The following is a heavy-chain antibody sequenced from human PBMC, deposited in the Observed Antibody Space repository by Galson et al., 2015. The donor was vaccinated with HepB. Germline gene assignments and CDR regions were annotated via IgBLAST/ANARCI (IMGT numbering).Heavy chain of an antibody. V-gene: IGHV3-33*01. J-gene: IGHJ3*02. Sequence: SLRLSCAASGFTFSSYGMHWVRQAPGKGLEWVAVIWYDGSNKYYADSVKGRFTISRDNSKNTLYLQMNSLRAEDTAVYYCARELSGYRDAFDIWGQGTMVTVSS. CDR2: IWYDGSNK. CDR3: ARELSGYRDAFDI. CDR1: GFTFSSYG. D-gene: IGHD3-16*02.